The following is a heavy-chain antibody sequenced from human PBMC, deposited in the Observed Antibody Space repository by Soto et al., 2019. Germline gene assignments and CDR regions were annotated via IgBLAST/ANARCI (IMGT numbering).Heavy chain of an antibody. J-gene: IGHJ6*02. V-gene: IGHV3-30*18. CDR1: GFTFSSYG. D-gene: IGHD6-19*01. CDR2: ISYDGSNK. CDR3: AKDGSAVAGTHYYYYGMDV. Sequence: QVQLVESGGGVVQPGRSLRLSCAASGFTFSSYGMHWVRQAPGKELEWVAVISYDGSNKYYADSVKGRFTISRDNSKNTLYLQMNSLRAEDTAVYYCAKDGSAVAGTHYYYYGMDVWGQGTTVTVSS.